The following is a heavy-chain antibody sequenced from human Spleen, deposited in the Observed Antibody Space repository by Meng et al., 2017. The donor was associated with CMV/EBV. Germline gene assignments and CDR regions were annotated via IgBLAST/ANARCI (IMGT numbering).Heavy chain of an antibody. V-gene: IGHV1-18*01. CDR2: ITTYSGTT. D-gene: IGHD1-26*01. J-gene: IGHJ4*02. Sequence: ASVKVSCKASGNIFTSYGISWVRQAPGQGLEWMGRITTYSGTTHSAQRLQGRVTMTTDKSSNTAYMELRSLTFDDTAVYYCARGSHGGNTFGLDYWGQGTLVTVSS. CDR3: ARGSHGGNTFGLDY. CDR1: GNIFTSYG.